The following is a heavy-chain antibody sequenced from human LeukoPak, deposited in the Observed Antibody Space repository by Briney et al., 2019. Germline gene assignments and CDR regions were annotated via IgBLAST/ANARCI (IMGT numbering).Heavy chain of an antibody. V-gene: IGHV6-1*01. D-gene: IGHD6-19*01. CDR3: ARDLMVSSGQWLVNEHNWFDP. CDR2: TYYRSKWYN. CDR1: GDSVSSNSAA. J-gene: IGHJ5*02. Sequence: SQTLSLTCAISGDSVSSNSAAWNWIRQSPSRGLEWLGRTYYRSKWYNDYAVSVKSRITINPDTSKNQFSLQLNSVTPEDTAVYYCARDLMVSSGQWLVNEHNWFDPWGQGTLVTVSS.